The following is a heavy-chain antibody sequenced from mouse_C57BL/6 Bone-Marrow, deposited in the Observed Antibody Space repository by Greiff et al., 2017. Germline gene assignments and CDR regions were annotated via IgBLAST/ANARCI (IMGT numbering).Heavy chain of an antibody. J-gene: IGHJ2*01. CDR1: GFTFSSYG. Sequence: EVKVVESGGDLVKPGGSLTLSCAASGFTFSSYGMSWVSQTQDKRLEWVATISSGGSYTYYPDSVKGRFTIARDNAKITLYLHMSSLKSEDTAMYYCARLRGYWGPGTTRTFSS. CDR3: ARLRGY. D-gene: IGHD2-4*01. V-gene: IGHV5-6*01. CDR2: ISSGGSYT.